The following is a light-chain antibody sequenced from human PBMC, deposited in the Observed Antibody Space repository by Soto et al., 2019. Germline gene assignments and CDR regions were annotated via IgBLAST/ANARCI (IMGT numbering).Light chain of an antibody. J-gene: IGKJ2*01. CDR1: QTTNTW. Sequence: DIQMTQFPSTLSASVGDRVTITCRASQTTNTWLAWYQQKPGTAPKLLIYDASSLEGGVPSRFSASGSGTEFTLTLSSLQPEDLATYYCQQYISYPYTFGQGTKVEIK. CDR2: DAS. V-gene: IGKV1-5*01. CDR3: QQYISYPYT.